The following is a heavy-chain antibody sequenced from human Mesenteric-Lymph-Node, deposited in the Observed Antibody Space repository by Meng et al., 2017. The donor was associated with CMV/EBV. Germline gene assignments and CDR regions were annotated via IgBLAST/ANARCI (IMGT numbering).Heavy chain of an antibody. D-gene: IGHD6-13*01. J-gene: IGHJ4*02. CDR3: ARDSSLYSSSWYFDY. CDR2: IYYSGST. Sequence: SETLSLTCTVSGGSISSYYWSWIRQPPGKGLEWIGYIYYSGSTNYNPSLKSRVTISVDTSKNQFSLKLSSVTAADTAVYYCARDSSLYSSSWYFDYWGQGTLVTVSS. V-gene: IGHV4-59*01. CDR1: GGSISSYY.